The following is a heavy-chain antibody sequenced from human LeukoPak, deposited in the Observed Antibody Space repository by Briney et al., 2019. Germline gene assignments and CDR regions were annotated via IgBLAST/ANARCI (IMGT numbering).Heavy chain of an antibody. V-gene: IGHV4-31*03. D-gene: IGHD3-22*01. J-gene: IGHJ1*01. CDR2: IYYSGST. CDR3: ASQANFYDSSGYFRP. CDR1: GDSINSGGYS. Sequence: SETLSLTCTVSGDSINSGGYSWTWIRQHPGRGLEWIGYIYYSGSTYYNPSLRSRVTLSLDTSKNQFSLNLNSVTAADTAVYYCASQANFYDSSGYFRPWGQGTLVTVSS.